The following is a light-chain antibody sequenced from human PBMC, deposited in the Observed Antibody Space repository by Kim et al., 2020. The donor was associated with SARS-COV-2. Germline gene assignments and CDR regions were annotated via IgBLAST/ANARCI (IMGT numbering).Light chain of an antibody. J-gene: IGLJ2*01. CDR1: SSDVGGYNY. Sequence: GQSITISCTGTSSDVGGYNYVSWYQQHPGKAPKVMIYDVSRRPSGIFNRFSGSKSGNTASLTISGLQAEDEADYFCSSYTTRRSVVFGGGTQLTVL. CDR3: SSYTTRRSVV. V-gene: IGLV2-14*03. CDR2: DVS.